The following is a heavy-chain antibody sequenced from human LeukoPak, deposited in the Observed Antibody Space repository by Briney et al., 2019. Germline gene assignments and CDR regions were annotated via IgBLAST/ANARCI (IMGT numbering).Heavy chain of an antibody. CDR3: ARDYDFWSGYPSYCYYYYMDV. CDR2: INPNSGGT. D-gene: IGHD3-3*01. J-gene: IGHJ6*03. CDR1: GYTFTCYY. V-gene: IGHV1-2*06. Sequence: ASVKVSCKASGYTFTCYYMHWVRQAPGQGLEWMGRINPNSGGTNYAQKFQGRVTMTRDTSISTAYMELSRLRSDDTAVYYCARDYDFWSGYPSYCYYYYMDVWGKGTTVTVSS.